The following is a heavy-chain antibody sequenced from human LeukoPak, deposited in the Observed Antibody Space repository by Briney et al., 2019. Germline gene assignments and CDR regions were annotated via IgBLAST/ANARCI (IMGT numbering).Heavy chain of an antibody. J-gene: IGHJ4*02. V-gene: IGHV1-69*04. Sequence: SVKVSCKASGGTFSSYAISWVRQAPGQGLEWMGRIIPILGIANYAQKFQGRVTITADKSTSTAYMELSSLRSEDTAVYYCARDEGEVAARPSFDYWGQGTLVTVSS. CDR1: GGTFSSYA. CDR2: IIPILGIA. CDR3: ARDEGEVAARPSFDY. D-gene: IGHD6-6*01.